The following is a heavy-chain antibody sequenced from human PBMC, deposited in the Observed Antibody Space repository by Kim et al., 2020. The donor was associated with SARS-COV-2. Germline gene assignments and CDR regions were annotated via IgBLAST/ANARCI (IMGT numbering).Heavy chain of an antibody. CDR3: TTDPPRTHYGMDV. Sequence: GGSLRLSCAASGFTFSNAWMSWVRQAPGKGLEWVGRIKSKTDGGTTDYAAPVKGRFTISRDDSKNTLYLQMNSLKTEDTAVYYCTTDPPRTHYGMDVWGQGTTVTVSS. CDR2: IKSKTDGGTT. CDR1: GFTFSNAW. V-gene: IGHV3-15*01. J-gene: IGHJ6*02.